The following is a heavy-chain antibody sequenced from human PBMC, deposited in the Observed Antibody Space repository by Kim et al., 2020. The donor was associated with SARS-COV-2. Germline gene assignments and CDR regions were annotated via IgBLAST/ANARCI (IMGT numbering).Heavy chain of an antibody. CDR2: IYYSGST. J-gene: IGHJ4*02. V-gene: IGHV4-59*13. CDR3: ARASTLTESGL. Sequence: SETLSLTCTVSGGSISSYYWSWIRQPPGKGLEWIGYIYYSGSTNYNPSLKSRVTISVDTSKNQFSLKLSSVTAADTAVYYCARASTLTESGLWGQGTLVTVSS. CDR1: GGSISSYY.